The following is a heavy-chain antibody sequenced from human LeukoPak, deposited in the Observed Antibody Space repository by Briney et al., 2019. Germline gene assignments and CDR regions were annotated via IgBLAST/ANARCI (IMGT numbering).Heavy chain of an antibody. V-gene: IGHV1-2*04. Sequence: GASVKVSCKASGYRFTDFSIYWVRQAPGQGLEWMGWFNPNTGDAKYAEKFQGWITMTSDTSIRTAYMEIRSLKSDDTAIYYCATGGPQTSGEKRGLDYWGQGTLATVSS. CDR2: FNPNTGDA. J-gene: IGHJ4*02. CDR3: ATGGPQTSGEKRGLDY. D-gene: IGHD6-25*01. CDR1: GYRFTDFS.